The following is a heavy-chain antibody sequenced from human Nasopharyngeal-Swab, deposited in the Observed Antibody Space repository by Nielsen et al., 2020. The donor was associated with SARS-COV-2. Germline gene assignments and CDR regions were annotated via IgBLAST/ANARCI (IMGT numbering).Heavy chain of an antibody. J-gene: IGHJ6*02. D-gene: IGHD3-3*01. Sequence: WVRQAPGQGLEWMGRINPNSGGTNYAQKFQGRVTMTRDTSISTAYMELSSLRSEDTAVYYCARDVYDFWSGYGYYYYYGMDVWGQGTTVTSP. CDR2: INPNSGGT. CDR3: ARDVYDFWSGYGYYYYYGMDV. V-gene: IGHV1-2*06.